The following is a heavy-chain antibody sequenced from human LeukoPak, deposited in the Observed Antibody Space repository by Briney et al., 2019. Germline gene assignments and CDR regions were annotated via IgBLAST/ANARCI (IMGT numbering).Heavy chain of an antibody. Sequence: GGSLRLSCAASGFTFSSYAMHWVRQAPGKGLEWVAVISYDGSNKYYADSVKGRFTISRNNSKNTLYLQMNSLRAEDTAVYYCARDYISGNDYWGQGTLVTVSS. J-gene: IGHJ4*02. V-gene: IGHV3-30-3*01. CDR2: ISYDGSNK. CDR3: ARDYISGNDY. D-gene: IGHD1-14*01. CDR1: GFTFSSYA.